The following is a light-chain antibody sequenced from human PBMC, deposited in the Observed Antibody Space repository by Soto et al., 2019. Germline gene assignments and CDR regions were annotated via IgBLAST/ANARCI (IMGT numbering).Light chain of an antibody. V-gene: IGKV3-20*01. CDR2: RAS. CDR3: QHYGSSPREVT. J-gene: IGKJ2*01. Sequence: EIVLTQSADTLSLSPGERATLSCRASQSVSSSHLAWYQQRLGQAPRLLIYRASSRATGIPDRFSGSGSGTDFTLTISRLEPEDSAVYYCQHYGSSPREVTFGQGTKLEIK. CDR1: QSVSSSH.